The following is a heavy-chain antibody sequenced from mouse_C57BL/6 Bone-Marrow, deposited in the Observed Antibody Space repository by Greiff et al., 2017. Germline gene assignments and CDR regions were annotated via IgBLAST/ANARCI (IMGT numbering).Heavy chain of an antibody. Sequence: EVKLVESVAELVRPGASVKLSCTASGFNIKNTYMHWVKQRPEQGLEWIGRIDPANGNTKYAPKFQGKATITADKSSNTAYLQLSSLTSEDTAIYCCAVDYYGPWFAYWGQGTLVTVSA. CDR3: AVDYYGPWFAY. CDR1: GFNIKNTY. CDR2: IDPANGNT. V-gene: IGHV14-3*01. J-gene: IGHJ3*01. D-gene: IGHD1-2*01.